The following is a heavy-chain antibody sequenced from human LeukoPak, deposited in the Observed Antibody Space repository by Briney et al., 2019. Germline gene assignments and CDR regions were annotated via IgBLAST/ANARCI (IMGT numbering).Heavy chain of an antibody. CDR2: ISSSGGTT. J-gene: IGHJ4*02. D-gene: IGHD1-26*01. V-gene: IGHV3-11*01. Sequence: PGGSLRLSRAASGFTFSNYYMSWIRQAPGKGLEWVSYISSSGGTTYYADSVKGRFTISRDNAKNSLYLQMSSLRAEDTAVYYCARDHSGSYSVVGYWGQGTLVTVSS. CDR3: ARDHSGSYSVVGY. CDR1: GFTFSNYY.